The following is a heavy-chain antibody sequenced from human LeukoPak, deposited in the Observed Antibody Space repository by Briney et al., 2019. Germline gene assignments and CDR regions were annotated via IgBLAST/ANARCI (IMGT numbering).Heavy chain of an antibody. D-gene: IGHD3-9*01. CDR3: ARNYDILTGYRGYYNMDV. CDR1: GGTFSSYA. J-gene: IGHJ6*03. V-gene: IGHV1-69*13. Sequence: ASVKVSCKASGGTFSSYAISWVRQAPGQGLEWMGGIIPIFGTANYAQKFQGRVTITADESTSTAYMELSSLRSEDTAVYYCARNYDILTGYRGYYNMDVWGKGTTVTVSS. CDR2: IIPIFGTA.